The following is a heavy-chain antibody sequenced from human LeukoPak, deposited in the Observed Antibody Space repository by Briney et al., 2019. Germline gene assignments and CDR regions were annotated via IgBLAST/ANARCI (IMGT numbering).Heavy chain of an antibody. J-gene: IGHJ6*03. D-gene: IGHD1-26*01. Sequence: PSETLSLTCTVSGGSISSYYWSWIRQPPGKGLEWIGYIYYSGSTNYNPSLKSRVTISVDTSKNQFSLKLSSVTAADTAVYYCARGPRGSDYYYYYMDVWGKGTTVTISS. CDR1: GGSISSYY. V-gene: IGHV4-59*12. CDR3: ARGPRGSDYYYYYMDV. CDR2: IYYSGST.